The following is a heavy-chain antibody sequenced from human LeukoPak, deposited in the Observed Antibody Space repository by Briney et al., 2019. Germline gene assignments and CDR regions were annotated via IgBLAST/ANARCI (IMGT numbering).Heavy chain of an antibody. CDR3: ARHGAAAGTSYYYFDY. J-gene: IGHJ4*02. CDR1: GGSISSYY. Sequence: SETLSLTCTVSGGSISSYYWSWIRHPPGKGLGWIGYISYTGSTNYNPSLKSRVTISVDTSKNQFSLKLSPVTAADTAVYYCARHGAAAGTSYYYFDYWGQGTLVTVSS. D-gene: IGHD6-13*01. CDR2: ISYTGST. V-gene: IGHV4-59*01.